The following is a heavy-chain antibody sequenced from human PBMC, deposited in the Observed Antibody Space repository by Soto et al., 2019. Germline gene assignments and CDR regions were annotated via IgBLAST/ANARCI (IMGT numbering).Heavy chain of an antibody. J-gene: IGHJ3*01. Sequence: GGSRSLSCAASGFTFSNFWMHWVRQAPGKGPVWVSRINGDGSSTSHADSVKGRFTISRDNAENTLFLQMSGLRAEDTAVYYCARAQLLPDDAFDAWGRGTVVTVSS. CDR1: GFTFSNFW. CDR2: INGDGSST. CDR3: ARAQLLPDDAFDA. D-gene: IGHD2-2*01. V-gene: IGHV3-74*01.